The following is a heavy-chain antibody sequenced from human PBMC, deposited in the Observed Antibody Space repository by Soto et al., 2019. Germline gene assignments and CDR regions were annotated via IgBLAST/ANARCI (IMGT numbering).Heavy chain of an antibody. V-gene: IGHV3-23*01. D-gene: IGHD2-2*01. Sequence: GGSLRLSCAASGFTFSSYAMSWVRQAPGKGLEWVSAISGSGGSTYYADSVKGRLTTSRDNSKNTLYLQMNSLRAEDTAVYYCANLGGYCSSTSCYDVYFDYWGQGTLVTVSS. J-gene: IGHJ4*02. CDR3: ANLGGYCSSTSCYDVYFDY. CDR1: GFTFSSYA. CDR2: ISGSGGST.